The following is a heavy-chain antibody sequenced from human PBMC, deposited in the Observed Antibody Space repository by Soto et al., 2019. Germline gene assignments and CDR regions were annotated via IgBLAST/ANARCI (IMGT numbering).Heavy chain of an antibody. D-gene: IGHD3-22*01. V-gene: IGHV3-7*01. CDR1: GFALSSFW. CDR3: TRNQVKADY. CDR2: IKGDGSEQ. Sequence: PGGSLRLSCVASGFALSSFWMTWVRQAPGKGLEWVAKIKGDGSEQNYVDSVRGRFTISRDNAKNSVYLQMNSLRVDDTAVYYCTRNQVKADYWGQGTLVTVSS. J-gene: IGHJ4*02.